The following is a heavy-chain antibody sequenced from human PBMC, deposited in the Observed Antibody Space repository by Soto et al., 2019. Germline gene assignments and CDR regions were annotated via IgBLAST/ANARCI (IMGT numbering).Heavy chain of an antibody. J-gene: IGHJ4*02. D-gene: IGHD1-26*01. CDR2: IFYSRSS. V-gene: IGHV4-30-4*01. Sequence: SETLSLTCTVSGGSISSGDYYWSWIRQPTGKGLEWIGYIFYSRSSYYNPPLKSGVATSVDTSKQQCSLKLRSTAAADAAVFYCGRERVGAQLFDYWGQGTLVTVSS. CDR1: GGSISSGDYY. CDR3: GRERVGAQLFDY.